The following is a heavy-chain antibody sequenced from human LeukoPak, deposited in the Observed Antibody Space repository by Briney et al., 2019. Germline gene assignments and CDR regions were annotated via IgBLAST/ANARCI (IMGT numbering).Heavy chain of an antibody. CDR3: VGYYDFWSVNYYYMDV. J-gene: IGHJ6*03. CDR2: IRYDGSNK. CDR1: GFTFSSYS. D-gene: IGHD3-3*01. V-gene: IGHV3-30*02. Sequence: PGGSLRLSCAASGFTFSSYSMNWVRQAPGKGLEWVAFIRYDGSNKYYADSVKGRFTISRDNSKNTLYLQMNSLRAEDTAVYYCVGYYDFWSVNYYYMDVWGKGTTVTVSS.